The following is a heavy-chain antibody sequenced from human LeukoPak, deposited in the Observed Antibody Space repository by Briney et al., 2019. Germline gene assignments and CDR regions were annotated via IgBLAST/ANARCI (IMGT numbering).Heavy chain of an antibody. J-gene: IGHJ4*02. D-gene: IGHD3-22*01. CDR3: VRYYYDSSGYARYYFDY. CDR1: GGTFSSYA. Sequence: SVKVSCKASGGTFSSYAINWVRQAPGQGLEWMGGIIPIFGTANYAQKFQGRVTITADKSTSTAYMELSSLRSEDTAVYYCVRYYYDSSGYARYYFDYWGQGTLVTVSS. V-gene: IGHV1-69*06. CDR2: IIPIFGTA.